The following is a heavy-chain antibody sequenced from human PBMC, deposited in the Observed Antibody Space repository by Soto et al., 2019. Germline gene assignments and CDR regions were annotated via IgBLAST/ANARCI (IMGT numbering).Heavy chain of an antibody. Sequence: ASVKVSCKASGYTFTGYYMHWVRQAPRQGLEWMGWINPNSGGTNYAQKFQGWVTMTRDTSISTAYMELSRLRSDDTAVYYCARAAAAGLVPGYDPWGQGTLVTVSS. CDR1: GYTFTGYY. D-gene: IGHD6-13*01. CDR3: ARAAAAGLVPGYDP. J-gene: IGHJ5*02. V-gene: IGHV1-2*04. CDR2: INPNSGGT.